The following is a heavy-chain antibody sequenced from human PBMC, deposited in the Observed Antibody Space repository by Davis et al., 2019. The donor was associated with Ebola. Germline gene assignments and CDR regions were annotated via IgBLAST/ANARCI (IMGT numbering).Heavy chain of an antibody. CDR2: ISSSSSTI. D-gene: IGHD3-3*01. CDR3: AREWVGEWLSLDY. Sequence: GESLKISCAASGFTFSDYYMSWIRQAPGKGLEWVSYISSSSSTIYYADSVKGRFTISRDNAKNSLYLQMNSLRDEDTAVYYCAREWVGEWLSLDYWGQGTLVTVSS. V-gene: IGHV3-11*04. CDR1: GFTFSDYY. J-gene: IGHJ4*02.